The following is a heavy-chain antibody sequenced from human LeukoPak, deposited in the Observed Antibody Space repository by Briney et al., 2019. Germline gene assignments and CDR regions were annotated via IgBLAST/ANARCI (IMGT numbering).Heavy chain of an antibody. J-gene: IGHJ4*02. CDR2: LIPVLDNS. Sequence: ASVKVSCKASGDTFSSYAFNWVRQAPGQGLEWMGRLIPVLDNSNYAPKFQDRVTMTADESTGTVYMELSSLTSEDTAVYYCARGGIGLGYWGQGTLVTVSS. CDR1: GDTFSSYA. CDR3: ARGGIGLGY. V-gene: IGHV1-69*11. D-gene: IGHD3-3*02.